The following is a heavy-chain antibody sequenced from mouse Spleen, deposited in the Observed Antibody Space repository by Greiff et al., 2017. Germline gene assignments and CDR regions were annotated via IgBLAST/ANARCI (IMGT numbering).Heavy chain of an antibody. J-gene: IGHJ4*01. CDR2: IHPNSGSS. D-gene: IGHD1-1*01. V-gene: IGHV1-64*01. CDR3: SITTVVAPLSMDY. CDR1: GYTFTSYW. Sequence: QVQLQQPGAELVKPGASVKLSCKASGYTFTSYWMHWVKQRPGQGLEWIGMIHPNSGSSNYNEKFKSKATLTVDKSSSTAYMQLSSLTSEDSAVYYCSITTVVAPLSMDYWGQRTSVTSSS.